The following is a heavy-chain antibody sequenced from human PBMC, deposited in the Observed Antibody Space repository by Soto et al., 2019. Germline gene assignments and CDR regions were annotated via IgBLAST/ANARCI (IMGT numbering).Heavy chain of an antibody. D-gene: IGHD4-17*01. CDR2: FDPEDGET. CDR1: GYTLTELS. V-gene: IGHV1-24*01. CDR3: ATNIPDYGGNQGVGY. Sequence: ASVKVSCKVSGYTLTELSMHWVRQAPGKGLEWMGGFDPEDGETIYAQKFQGRVTMTEDTSTDTAYMELSSLRSEDTAVYYCATNIPDYGGNQGVGYWGQGTLVTVSS. J-gene: IGHJ4*02.